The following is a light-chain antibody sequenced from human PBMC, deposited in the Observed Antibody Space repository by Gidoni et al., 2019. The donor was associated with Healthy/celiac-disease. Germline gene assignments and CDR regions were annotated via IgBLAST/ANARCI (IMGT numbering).Light chain of an antibody. CDR3: HQLNSYPPKNT. CDR1: QGISSY. V-gene: IGKV1-9*01. Sequence: DIQLTQSPSFLSASVGDRVTITCRASQGISSYLAWYQQKPGKAPKLLIYAASTLQSGVPSRFSGSGSGTEFTLTISSLQPEDFATYYCHQLNSYPPKNTFGQGTKLEIK. J-gene: IGKJ2*01. CDR2: AAS.